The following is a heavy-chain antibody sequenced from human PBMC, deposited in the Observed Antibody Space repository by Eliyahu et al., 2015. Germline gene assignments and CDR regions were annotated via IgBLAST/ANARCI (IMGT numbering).Heavy chain of an antibody. D-gene: IGHD2-15*01. CDR3: AKHPSIIVVPAAHD. CDR1: GFTXRSXA. V-gene: IGHV3-23*01. Sequence: EVQLLXSGGGLVQPGGSLRXSCAVPGFTXRSXAMSGVRQXPGKGLEGVSGVSGSGDSTDYADSVKGRFTTSRDNSKNTLYLQMNSLRAEDTAVYYCAKHPSIIVVPAAHDWGQGTLVTVSS. CDR2: VSGSGDST. J-gene: IGHJ4*02.